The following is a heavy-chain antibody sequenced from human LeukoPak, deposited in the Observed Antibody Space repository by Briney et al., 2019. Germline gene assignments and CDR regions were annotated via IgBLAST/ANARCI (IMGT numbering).Heavy chain of an antibody. CDR2: IYTSGST. V-gene: IGHV4-4*07. CDR3: ARDSSPNCSSTSCYAAWYFDL. Sequence: SETLSLTCTVSGGPISSYYWSWIRQPAGKGLEWIGRIYTSGSTNYNPSLKSRVTMSVDTSKNQFSLKLGSVTAADTAVYYCARDSSPNCSSTSCYAAWYFDLWGRGTLVTVSS. CDR1: GGPISSYY. J-gene: IGHJ2*01. D-gene: IGHD2-2*01.